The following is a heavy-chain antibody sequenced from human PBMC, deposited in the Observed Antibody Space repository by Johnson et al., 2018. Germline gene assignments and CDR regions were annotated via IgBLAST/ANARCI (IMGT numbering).Heavy chain of an antibody. D-gene: IGHD3-16*01. V-gene: IGHV3-30-3*01. J-gene: IGHJ6*03. CDR2: ISYDGSNK. Sequence: QVQLVQSGGGVVQPGRSLRLSCAASGFTFSSYAMHWVRQAPGKGLEWVALISYDGSNKYFADSVKGRFTISRENSKNTLYLQKNSLRAVDTAVYYCARDPYVGPGYYYYYTDVWGQGTTVTGS. CDR3: ARDPYVGPGYYYYYTDV. CDR1: GFTFSSYA.